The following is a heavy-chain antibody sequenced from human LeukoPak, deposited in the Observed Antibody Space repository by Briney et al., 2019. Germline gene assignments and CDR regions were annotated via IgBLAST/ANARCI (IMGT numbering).Heavy chain of an antibody. CDR1: GGTFSSYA. Sequence: SVKVSCKASGGTFSSYAISWVRQAPGPGLEWMGRIIPILGIANYAQKFQGRVTITADKSTSTAYMELSSLRSEDTAVYYCARGERITMIVAPVSLRVWGQGTLVTVSS. CDR2: IIPILGIA. D-gene: IGHD3-22*01. CDR3: ARGERITMIVAPVSLRV. V-gene: IGHV1-69*04. J-gene: IGHJ4*02.